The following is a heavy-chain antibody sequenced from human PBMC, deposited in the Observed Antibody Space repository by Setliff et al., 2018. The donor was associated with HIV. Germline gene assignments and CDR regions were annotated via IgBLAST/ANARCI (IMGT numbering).Heavy chain of an antibody. V-gene: IGHV4-59*08. J-gene: IGHJ4*02. CDR1: GGSISSYY. CDR2: INYSGST. D-gene: IGHD2-15*01. Sequence: PSETLSLTCTVSGGSISSYYWSWIRQPPGKGLEWIGYINYSGSTNYNPSLKSRVTISIDMSKDQFSLKLSSVTAADTAVYYCARSAARTAGTTVVAPYDYWSQGTLVTVSS. CDR3: ARSAARTAGTTVVAPYDY.